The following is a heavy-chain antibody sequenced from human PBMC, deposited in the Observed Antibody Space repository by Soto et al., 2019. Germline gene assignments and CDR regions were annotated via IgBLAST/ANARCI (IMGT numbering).Heavy chain of an antibody. V-gene: IGHV3-15*07. J-gene: IGHJ6*02. Sequence: GGSLRLSCAASGFTFSNAWMNWVRQAPGKGLEWVGRIKSKTDGGTTDYAAPVKGRFTISRDGSKNTLYLQMNSLKAEDTAVYYCTTVNRYSSSSGRRGYYYYGMDVWGQGTTVTVSS. CDR2: IKSKTDGGTT. CDR1: GFTFSNAW. CDR3: TTVNRYSSSSGRRGYYYYGMDV. D-gene: IGHD6-6*01.